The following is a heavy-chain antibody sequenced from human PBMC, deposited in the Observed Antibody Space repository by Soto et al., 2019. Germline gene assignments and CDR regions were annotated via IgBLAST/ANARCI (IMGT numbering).Heavy chain of an antibody. CDR1: GYTFTSYA. CDR2: INAGNGNT. J-gene: IGHJ4*02. Sequence: QVQLVQSGAEVKKPGASVKVSCKASGYTFTSYAMHWVRQAPGQRLEWMGWINAGNGNTKYSQKFQGRVTITRDTSASTASMELSSLRSEDTAVYYCARDLPPIDYRCQGTLVTVSS. CDR3: ARDLPPIDY. V-gene: IGHV1-3*01.